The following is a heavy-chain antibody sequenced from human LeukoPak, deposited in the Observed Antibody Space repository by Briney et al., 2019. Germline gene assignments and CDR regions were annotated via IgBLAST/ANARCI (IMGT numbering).Heavy chain of an antibody. CDR2: IYHSGST. Sequence: SETLSLTCTVSGGSISTYYWNWIRQPPGKGLEWIGYIYHSGSTNYNPSLQSRVTISVDTSKNQFSLNLSSVTAADTAVYYCARGGAARLHFQNWGQGTLVTVSP. CDR3: ARGGAARLHFQN. CDR1: GGSISTYY. V-gene: IGHV4-59*01. J-gene: IGHJ1*01. D-gene: IGHD6-6*01.